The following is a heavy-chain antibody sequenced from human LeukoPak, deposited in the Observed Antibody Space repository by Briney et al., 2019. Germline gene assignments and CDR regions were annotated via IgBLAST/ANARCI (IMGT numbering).Heavy chain of an antibody. CDR2: MNPNSGNT. CDR3: ARGPGSGSYFSPLYYYYGMDV. V-gene: IGHV1-8*01. D-gene: IGHD3-10*01. CDR1: GYTFTSYD. J-gene: IGHJ6*02. Sequence: GASVKVSCNASGYTFTSYDINWVRQATGQGLEWMGWMNPNSGNTGYAQKFQGRVTMTRNTSISTAYMELSSLRSEDTAVYYCARGPGSGSYFSPLYYYYGMDVWGQGTTVTVSS.